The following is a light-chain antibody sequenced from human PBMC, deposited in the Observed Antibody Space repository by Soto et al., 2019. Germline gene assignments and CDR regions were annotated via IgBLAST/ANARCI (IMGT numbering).Light chain of an antibody. V-gene: IGKV3-15*01. J-gene: IGKJ4*01. CDR1: HSVSSK. Sequence: EIVMTQSPATLSVSVGERATLSCRASHSVSSKLAWYQQKPGQAPRLLIYGASTRATDIPARFSGSGSGTELPLTISSLQSEDFAVYYCQQYNGWPPQLNFGGGTKVEIK. CDR2: GAS. CDR3: QQYNGWPPQLN.